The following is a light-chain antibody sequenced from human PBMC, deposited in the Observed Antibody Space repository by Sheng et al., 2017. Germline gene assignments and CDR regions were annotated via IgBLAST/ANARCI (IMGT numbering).Light chain of an antibody. V-gene: IGLV2-14*03. J-gene: IGLJ2*01. CDR3: NSYTSSNTLVV. Sequence: QSALTQPASVSGSPGQSITISCTGTNSDVGGYNFVSWYQHHPGKAPQNLSFFDVSNRPTGISNRFSGSKSGTTASLTIPGLQAEDEADYYCNSYTSSNTLVVFGGGTKVTVL. CDR1: NSDVGGYNF. CDR2: DVS.